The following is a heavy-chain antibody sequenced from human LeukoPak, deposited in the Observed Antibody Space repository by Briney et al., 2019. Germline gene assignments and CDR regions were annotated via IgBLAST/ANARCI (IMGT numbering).Heavy chain of an antibody. CDR1: GGSISSGYY. J-gene: IGHJ5*02. CDR2: IYHSGST. CDR3: ARVDYGDYLNWFDP. D-gene: IGHD4-17*01. V-gene: IGHV4-38-2*02. Sequence: SETLSLTCTVSGGSISSGYYWGWIRQPPGKGLEWIGSIYHSGSTYYNPSLKSRVTISVDTSKNQFSLKLSSVTAADTAVYYCARVDYGDYLNWFDPWGQGTLVTVSS.